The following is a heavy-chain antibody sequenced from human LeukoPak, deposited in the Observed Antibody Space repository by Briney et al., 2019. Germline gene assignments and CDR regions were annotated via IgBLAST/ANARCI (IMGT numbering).Heavy chain of an antibody. Sequence: GESLKISCKGSGYSFTNYWIGWVRQMPGKGLEWMGIIYPGDSDTRYSPSFQGQVTISADKSISTAYLQWSSLKASDTAMYYCAKSAYYYGSGSYYAYNWFDPWGQGTLVTVSS. J-gene: IGHJ5*02. D-gene: IGHD3-10*01. CDR2: IYPGDSDT. CDR3: AKSAYYYGSGSYYAYNWFDP. V-gene: IGHV5-51*01. CDR1: GYSFTNYW.